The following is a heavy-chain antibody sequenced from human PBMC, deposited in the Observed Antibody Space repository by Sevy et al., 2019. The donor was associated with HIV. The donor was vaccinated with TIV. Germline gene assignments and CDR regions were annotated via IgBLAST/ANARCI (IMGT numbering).Heavy chain of an antibody. CDR3: ARERGSRIAARPLDY. CDR1: GDSVSSNSAA. J-gene: IGHJ4*02. CDR2: TYYRSKWYN. D-gene: IGHD6-6*01. V-gene: IGHV6-1*01. Sequence: SQTLSLTCAISGDSVSSNSAAWNWIRQSPSRGLEWLGRTYYRSKWYNDYAVSVKSRITINPDTSKNQFSPQLNSVTPEDTAVYYCARERGSRIAARPLDYWGQGTLVTVSS.